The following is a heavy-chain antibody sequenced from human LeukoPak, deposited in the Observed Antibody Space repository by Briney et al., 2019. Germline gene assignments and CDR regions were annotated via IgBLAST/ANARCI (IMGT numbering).Heavy chain of an antibody. CDR1: GGSFSGYY. V-gene: IGHV4-34*01. CDR3: ARGDYYGSGSYYYYFDY. CDR2: INHSGST. Sequence: SETLSLTCAVYGGSFSGYYWSWIRQPPGKGLEWIGEINHSGSTNYNPSLKSRVTISVDTSKNQFSLKLSSVTAADTAVYYCARGDYYGSGSYYYYFDYWGQGTLVTVSS. J-gene: IGHJ4*02. D-gene: IGHD3-10*01.